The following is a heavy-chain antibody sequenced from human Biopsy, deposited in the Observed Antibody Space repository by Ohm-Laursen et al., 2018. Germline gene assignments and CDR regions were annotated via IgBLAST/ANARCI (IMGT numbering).Heavy chain of an antibody. Sequence: TLSLTCAVYGESFNGYYWSWIRQTPGKGLEWIGEINHSGRTNYNPSLKSRVTISVDTSKYQFSLKVRSVTAADTAVYYCVRGVDYYDPYHYYALDVWSQGTTVTVSS. J-gene: IGHJ6*02. D-gene: IGHD3-22*01. V-gene: IGHV4-34*01. CDR3: VRGVDYYDPYHYYALDV. CDR1: GESFNGYY. CDR2: INHSGRT.